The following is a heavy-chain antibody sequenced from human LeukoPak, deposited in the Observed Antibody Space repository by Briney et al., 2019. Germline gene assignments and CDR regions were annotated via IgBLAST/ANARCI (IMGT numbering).Heavy chain of an antibody. Sequence: GESLKISCKGSGYIFTTHWIGWVRQMPGKGLEWMGIVNPDDSNTIYSPSFQGQVTISVDKSITTAYPQWSSLKASDTAVYYCARLRWPRGGRSSYDYWGQGALVTVSS. CDR3: ARLRWPRGGRSSYDY. D-gene: IGHD3-10*01. V-gene: IGHV5-51*01. CDR1: GYIFTTHW. CDR2: VNPDDSNT. J-gene: IGHJ4*02.